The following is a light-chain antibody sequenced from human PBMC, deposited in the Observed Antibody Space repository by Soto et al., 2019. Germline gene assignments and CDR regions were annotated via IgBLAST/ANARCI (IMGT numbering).Light chain of an antibody. Sequence: DTQMTQSPSTLSASVGDRVTITCRASQSISSWLAWYQQKPGKAPKVLIYKASSLESGVPSRFSGSGSGTEFTLTISSLQPDDFATYYCQQYNNYSPTFGQGTKVDI. CDR2: KAS. CDR1: QSISSW. V-gene: IGKV1-5*03. CDR3: QQYNNYSPT. J-gene: IGKJ1*01.